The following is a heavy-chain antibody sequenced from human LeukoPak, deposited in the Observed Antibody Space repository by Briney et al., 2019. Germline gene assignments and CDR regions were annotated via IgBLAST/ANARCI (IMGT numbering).Heavy chain of an antibody. CDR3: ARCYYDSSGYYLDDY. CDR1: GGSISSYY. J-gene: IGHJ4*02. V-gene: IGHV4-59*01. Sequence: SETLSLTCTVSGGSISSYYWSWIRQPPGKGLEWIGYIYYSGSTNYNPSLKSRVTISVDTSKNQFSLKLSSVTAADTAVYYCARCYYDSSGYYLDDYWGQGTLVTVSS. CDR2: IYYSGST. D-gene: IGHD3-22*01.